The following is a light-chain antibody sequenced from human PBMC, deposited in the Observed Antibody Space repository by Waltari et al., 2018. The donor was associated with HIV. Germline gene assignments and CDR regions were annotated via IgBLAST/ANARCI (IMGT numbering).Light chain of an antibody. CDR3: SSYTTSSTWV. V-gene: IGLV2-14*01. CDR2: GVS. J-gene: IGLJ3*02. Sequence: QSALTQPASVSGSPGQSITISCTGTSSDIGGYKYVSWYQPQPGKAPKLMISGVSNRPSGVFNRFSGSKSGNTASLTISGLQAEDEADYYCSSYTTSSTWVFGGGTKLTVL. CDR1: SSDIGGYKY.